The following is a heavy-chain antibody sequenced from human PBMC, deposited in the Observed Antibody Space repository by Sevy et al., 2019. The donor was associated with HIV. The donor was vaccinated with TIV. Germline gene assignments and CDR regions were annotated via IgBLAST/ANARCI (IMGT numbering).Heavy chain of an antibody. CDR1: GFSFRSYE. D-gene: IGHD3-3*01. J-gene: IGHJ4*01. V-gene: IGHV3-48*03. CDR2: ISTGGGTI. Sequence: GGSLRLSCAASGFSFRSYELNWVRQAPGKGLQWISYISTGGGTILYADSVKGRFTISRDNANNSLFLQMNSLRAEDTAVYYCATARKYYDNGCFDYWGHGALVTVSS. CDR3: ATARKYYDNGCFDY.